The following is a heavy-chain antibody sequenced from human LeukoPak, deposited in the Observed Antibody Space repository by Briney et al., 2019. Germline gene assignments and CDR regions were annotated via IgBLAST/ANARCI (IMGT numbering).Heavy chain of an antibody. V-gene: IGHV1-2*02. Sequence: ASVKVSFKASGYTFTGYYMHWGRQAPGQGLELMGCINPNCGGTNYAQKFPGRLTMTRHTSISTAYMELSRLRCDDTAVYYCARDGDTAMVDYWGQGTLVTVSS. CDR2: INPNCGGT. J-gene: IGHJ4*02. CDR3: ARDGDTAMVDY. CDR1: GYTFTGYY. D-gene: IGHD5-18*01.